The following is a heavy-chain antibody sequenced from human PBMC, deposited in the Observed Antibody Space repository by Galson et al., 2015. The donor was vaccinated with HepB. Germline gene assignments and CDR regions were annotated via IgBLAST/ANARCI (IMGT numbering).Heavy chain of an antibody. CDR3: ARGTNYHDSIDYWESSNY. CDR1: GYNFRNYA. CDR2: INAGNGNT. J-gene: IGHJ4*02. Sequence: SVKVSCKASGYNFRNYAIHWVRQTPGQRLEWMGWINAGNGNTKYAQKLQGRVTITRDTYASTAYMELSSLRSEDTAMYYCARGTNYHDSIDYWESSNYWGQGTLVTVS. D-gene: IGHD3-22*01. V-gene: IGHV1-3*01.